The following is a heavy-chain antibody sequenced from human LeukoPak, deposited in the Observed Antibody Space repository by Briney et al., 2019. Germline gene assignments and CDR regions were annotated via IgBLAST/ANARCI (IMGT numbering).Heavy chain of an antibody. CDR3: ARSSPRVSRSPIDY. CDR1: GFTFSSYA. Sequence: GRSLRLSCAASGFTFSSYAMHWVRQAPGQGLEWVAVISYDGSNKYYADSVKGRFTISRDNSKNTLYLQMNSLRAEDTAVYYCARSSPRVSRSPIDYWGQGTLVTVSS. J-gene: IGHJ4*02. V-gene: IGHV3-30*04. CDR2: ISYDGSNK. D-gene: IGHD3-10*01.